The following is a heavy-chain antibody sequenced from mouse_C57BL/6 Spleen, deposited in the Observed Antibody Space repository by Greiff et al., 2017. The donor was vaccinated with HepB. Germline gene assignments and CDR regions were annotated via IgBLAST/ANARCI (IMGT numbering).Heavy chain of an antibody. CDR2: ISSGSSTI. D-gene: IGHD2-1*01. Sequence: EVQVVESGGGLVKPGGSLKLSCAASGFTFSDYGMHWVRQAPEKGLEWVAYISSGSSTIYYADTVKGRFTISRDNAKNTLFLQMTSLRSEDTAMYYCAKGLFYGPYAMDYWGQGTSVTVSS. V-gene: IGHV5-17*01. CDR3: AKGLFYGPYAMDY. J-gene: IGHJ4*01. CDR1: GFTFSDYG.